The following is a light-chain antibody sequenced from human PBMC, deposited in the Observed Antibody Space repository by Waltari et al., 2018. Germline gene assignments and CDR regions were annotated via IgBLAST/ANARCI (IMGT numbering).Light chain of an antibody. V-gene: IGLV1-44*01. CDR2: SNN. Sequence: QSVLTQPPSASATPGQRVTLSCSGTRSNIGSRTVNWYQHVPGTAPKLLIYSNNQRPSGVPDRFSGSRSGTSASLAISGLQSEDEADYYCCSWDHSLDARVFGGGTTLTV. CDR3: CSWDHSLDARV. CDR1: RSNIGSRT. J-gene: IGLJ3*02.